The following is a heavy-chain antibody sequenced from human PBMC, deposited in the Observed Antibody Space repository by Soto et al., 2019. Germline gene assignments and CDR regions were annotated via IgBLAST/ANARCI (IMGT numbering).Heavy chain of an antibody. CDR2: INPSGGST. V-gene: IGHV1-46*01. D-gene: IGHD5-18*01. J-gene: IGHJ6*02. CDR1: GYTFTSYY. Sequence: GASVKVSCKASGYTFTSYYMHWVRQAPGQGLEWMGIINPSGGSTSYAQKFQGRVTMTRDTSTSTVYMELSSLRSEDTAVYYCARDGTWIQLWANAYYYYYGMDVWGQGTTVTVSS. CDR3: ARDGTWIQLWANAYYYYYGMDV.